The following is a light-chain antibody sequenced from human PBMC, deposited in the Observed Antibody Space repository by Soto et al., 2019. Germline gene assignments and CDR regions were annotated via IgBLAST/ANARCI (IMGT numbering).Light chain of an antibody. CDR2: EVS. CDR1: SSGVGGYNY. J-gene: IGLJ2*01. V-gene: IGLV2-14*01. CDR3: SSYTRSILL. Sequence: QSVLTQPASVSGSPGQSITISCTGTSSGVGGYNYVSWYQQHPGKAPKLMIYEVSNRPSGVSNRFSGSKSGNTASLTISGLQAEDEADYYCSSYTRSILLFGGETKVTVL.